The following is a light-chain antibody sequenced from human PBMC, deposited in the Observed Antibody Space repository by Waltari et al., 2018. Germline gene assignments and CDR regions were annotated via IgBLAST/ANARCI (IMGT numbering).Light chain of an antibody. Sequence: QSVLTQPPSASGTPGQRVTISCSGGSSNIGSYAVSWYQQLPGAAPKVRIHRNNQRPSGGPDRCSGSKSGTSASLAISGLQSEDEADYYCAGWDDTLNGPLFGTGTKVTVL. CDR1: SSNIGSYA. CDR3: AGWDDTLNGPL. J-gene: IGLJ1*01. CDR2: RNN. V-gene: IGLV1-44*01.